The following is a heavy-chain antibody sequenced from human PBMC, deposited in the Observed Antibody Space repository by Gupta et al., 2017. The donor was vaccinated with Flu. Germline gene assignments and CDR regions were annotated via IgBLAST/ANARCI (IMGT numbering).Heavy chain of an antibody. J-gene: IGHJ3*01. CDR2: IKSKSDGGTI. Sequence: EQLVESGGGLVKPGGSLRLSCAASGFPFATAWMTWVRQAPGKGLEWLGQIKSKSDGGTIDYVDFVKGRFTISRDDSKNILYLQMTSLKTDDTAIYFCFCLGTSGPLDEAFNVWGQGTMVTVSS. CDR1: GFPFATAW. V-gene: IGHV3-15*01. D-gene: IGHD3-9*01. CDR3: FCLGTSGPLDEAFNV.